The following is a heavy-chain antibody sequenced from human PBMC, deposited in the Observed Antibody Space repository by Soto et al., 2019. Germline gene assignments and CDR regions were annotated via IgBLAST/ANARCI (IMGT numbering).Heavy chain of an antibody. J-gene: IGHJ5*02. D-gene: IGHD2-15*01. CDR3: ARVFCSGGSCAGFDP. CDR2: ISYSGST. CDR1: GGSISGYY. Sequence: QVQLQESGPGLVKPSETLSLTCTVSGGSISGYYWSWIRQPPGKGLEWIGYISYSGSTNYNPSLKSRVTISVDTTKNQFSLKLSSVTAADTAVYYGARVFCSGGSCAGFDPWGQGTLVTVSS. V-gene: IGHV4-59*01.